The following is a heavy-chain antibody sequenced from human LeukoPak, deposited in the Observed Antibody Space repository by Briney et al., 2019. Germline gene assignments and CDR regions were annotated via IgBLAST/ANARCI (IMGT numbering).Heavy chain of an antibody. CDR3: AKGLAAGNYDYYYGMDV. CDR1: GFTFSNYA. Sequence: GGSLRLSCAVSGFTFSNYAMNWVRQAPEKGLEWVSEISGGGYNTYYANSLKGRFTISRDNSKNTLYLQMNSLRAEDTAVYYCAKGLAAGNYDYYYGMDVWGQGTTVTVSS. D-gene: IGHD6-13*01. J-gene: IGHJ6*02. CDR2: ISGGGYNT. V-gene: IGHV3-23*01.